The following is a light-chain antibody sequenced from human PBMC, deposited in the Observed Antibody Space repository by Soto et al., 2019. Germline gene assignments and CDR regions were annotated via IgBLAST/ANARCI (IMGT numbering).Light chain of an antibody. J-gene: IGKJ1*01. Sequence: DIQMTQSPSTLSGSVGDRVTITCRAIQTISSWWAWYQQKPGKAPKLLIYKASTLKSGVPSRFSGSGSGTEFTLTISSLQSEDFALYYCQQYNDWPLTFGQGTKVDI. CDR1: QTISSW. CDR2: KAS. V-gene: IGKV1-5*03. CDR3: QQYNDWPLT.